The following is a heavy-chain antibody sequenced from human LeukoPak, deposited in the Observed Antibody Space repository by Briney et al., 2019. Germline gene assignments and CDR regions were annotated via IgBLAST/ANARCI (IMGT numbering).Heavy chain of an antibody. Sequence: GGSLRLSCAASRFSFSNYWMSWVRQTPGKGLEWVANINQDGSVKYYVDSVKGRFTISRDNAKNSLYLQVNSLRAEDTAVYYCERIGYSSSSFDYWGQGTLVTVSS. J-gene: IGHJ4*02. D-gene: IGHD6-6*01. CDR1: RFSFSNYW. CDR3: ERIGYSSSSFDY. CDR2: INQDGSVK. V-gene: IGHV3-7*01.